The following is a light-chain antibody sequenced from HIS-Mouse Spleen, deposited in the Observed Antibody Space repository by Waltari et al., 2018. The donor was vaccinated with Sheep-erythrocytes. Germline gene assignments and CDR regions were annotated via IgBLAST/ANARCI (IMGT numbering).Light chain of an antibody. V-gene: IGLV3-21*01. CDR3: NSRDSSGNHVV. Sequence: SYVLTQPPSVSVAPGKTARITCGGNNIGSKSVHWYQQKPGQAPVLVVYDDSDRPSGIPERFSGSNSGNTATLTISRVEAGDEADYYCNSRDSSGNHVVYGGGTKLTVL. CDR1: NIGSKS. CDR2: DDS. J-gene: IGLJ2*01.